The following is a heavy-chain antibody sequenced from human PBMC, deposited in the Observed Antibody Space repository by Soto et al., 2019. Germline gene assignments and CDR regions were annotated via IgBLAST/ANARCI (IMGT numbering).Heavy chain of an antibody. Sequence: VPLVQSGVEVKTPGASVKVSCQASGYTFFTYDISWVRQAPGQGLEWMGWISTYSGDTKYAQKFQGRVTMTTDTSTTTAYLELRSLRSDDTAVYYCARHHGPTTSENWFDTWGQGNLVTVSS. V-gene: IGHV1-18*01. CDR1: GYTFFTYD. J-gene: IGHJ5*02. D-gene: IGHD5-12*01. CDR3: ARHHGPTTSENWFDT. CDR2: ISTYSGDT.